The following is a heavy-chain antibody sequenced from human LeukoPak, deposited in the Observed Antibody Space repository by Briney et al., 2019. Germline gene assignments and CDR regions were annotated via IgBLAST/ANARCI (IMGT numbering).Heavy chain of an antibody. J-gene: IGHJ4*02. CDR2: ISGSGGST. CDR1: GFTFSSYA. V-gene: IGHV3-23*01. D-gene: IGHD6-13*01. CDR3: AKDRARPYSSSWYLFGY. Sequence: GGSLRLSCAASGFTFSSYAMSWVRQTPGKGLEWVSGISGSGGSTYYADSVKGRFTISRDNSKNTLYLQMNSLRAEDTAVYYCAKDRARPYSSSWYLFGYWGQGTLVTVSS.